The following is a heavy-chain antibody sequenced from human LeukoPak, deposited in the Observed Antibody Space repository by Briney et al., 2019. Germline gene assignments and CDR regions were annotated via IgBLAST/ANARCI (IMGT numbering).Heavy chain of an antibody. V-gene: IGHV1-8*01. CDR3: ARGPGLRCSGGSCYFDK. J-gene: IGHJ4*02. CDR2: MNPNSGNT. CDR1: GCTFTSYD. D-gene: IGHD2-15*01. Sequence: ASVKVSCKASGCTFTSYDINWVRQATGQGLEWMGWMNPNSGNTGYAQKFQGRVTMTRNTSISTAYMELSSLRSEDTAVYYCARGPGLRCSGGSCYFDKWGQGTLVTVSS.